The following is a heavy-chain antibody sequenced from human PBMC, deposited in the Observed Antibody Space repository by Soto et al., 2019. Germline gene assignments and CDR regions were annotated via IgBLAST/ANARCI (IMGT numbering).Heavy chain of an antibody. D-gene: IGHD6-19*01. CDR3: AKDGQGEWLVLSWFDP. CDR1: GFTFSSYG. Sequence: QVQLVESGGGVVQPGRSLRLSCAASGFTFSSYGMHWVRQAPGKGLEWVAVISYDGSNKYYADSVKGRFTISRDNSKNTLYLQMSSLRAEDTAVYYCAKDGQGEWLVLSWFDPWGQGTLVTVSS. J-gene: IGHJ5*02. CDR2: ISYDGSNK. V-gene: IGHV3-30*18.